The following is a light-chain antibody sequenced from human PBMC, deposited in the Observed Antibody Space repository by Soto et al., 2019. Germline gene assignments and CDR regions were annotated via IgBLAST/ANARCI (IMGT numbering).Light chain of an antibody. Sequence: EILMTQSPATLSVSPGGRATLSCRASRSVTTNLAWHQQKPGQAPRLLIYGASTRATDVPARFSGSGSGTDFTLTISRLEPEDFAVYYCQQYGSSLWTFGQGTKVDIK. J-gene: IGKJ1*01. V-gene: IGKV3-15*01. CDR2: GAS. CDR1: RSVTTN. CDR3: QQYGSSLWT.